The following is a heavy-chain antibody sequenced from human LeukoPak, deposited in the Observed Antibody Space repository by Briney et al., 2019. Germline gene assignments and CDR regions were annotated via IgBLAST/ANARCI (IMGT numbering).Heavy chain of an antibody. V-gene: IGHV4-59*01. CDR1: GGSISSYY. CDR2: LFYSGST. CDR3: ATVPVIRGVTYFDY. D-gene: IGHD3-10*01. Sequence: SETLSLTCTVSGGSISSYYWSWIRQPPGKGLEWIAYLFYSGSTDYNPSLESRVTISVDTSKNQFSLKLRSVTAADTAVYYCATVPVIRGVTYFDYWGQGTLVTVSS. J-gene: IGHJ4*02.